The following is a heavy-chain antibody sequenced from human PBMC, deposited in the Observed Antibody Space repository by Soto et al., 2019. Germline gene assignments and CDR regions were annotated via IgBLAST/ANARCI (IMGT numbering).Heavy chain of an antibody. J-gene: IGHJ4*02. CDR2: ISGGGGST. Sequence: EVQLLESGGGLVQPGGSLRLSCAVSGFTFSSYAMSWFRQARGKGLEWVSAISGGGGSTYYADSVRGRFSISKDKSRNTLYLQMDNLRVEDTAIYRCAKDVRYSSSWYSLDSWGQGTLVIVSS. D-gene: IGHD6-13*01. CDR3: AKDVRYSSSWYSLDS. V-gene: IGHV3-23*01. CDR1: GFTFSSYA.